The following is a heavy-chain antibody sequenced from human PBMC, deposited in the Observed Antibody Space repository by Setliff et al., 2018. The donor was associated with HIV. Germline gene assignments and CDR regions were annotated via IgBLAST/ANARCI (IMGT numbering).Heavy chain of an antibody. Sequence: KSSETLSLTCTVSGDSISSGGFYCNRFRQYPEKGLEWIGWIHYSGRTNFNPSLRSRATISFDTSKNQFSLNLTSVTAADTAVYYCARAPCRGGSFGWFDPWGQGTLVTVSS. CDR3: ARAPCRGGSFGWFDP. J-gene: IGHJ5*02. CDR2: IHYSGRT. D-gene: IGHD2-15*01. V-gene: IGHV4-31*03. CDR1: GDSISSGGFY.